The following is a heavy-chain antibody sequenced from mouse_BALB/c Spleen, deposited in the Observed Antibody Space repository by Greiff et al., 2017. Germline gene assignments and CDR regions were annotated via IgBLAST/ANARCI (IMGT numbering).Heavy chain of an antibody. CDR1: GFTFSSFG. CDR3: ARPTGTASYYFDY. Sequence: EVQGVESGGGLVQPGGSRKLSCAASGFTFSSFGMHWVRQAPEKGLEWVAYISSGSSTIYYADTVKGRFTISRDNPKNTLFLQMTSLRSEDTAMYYCARPTGTASYYFDYWGQGTTLTVSS. D-gene: IGHD4-1*02. J-gene: IGHJ2*01. V-gene: IGHV5-17*02. CDR2: ISSGSSTI.